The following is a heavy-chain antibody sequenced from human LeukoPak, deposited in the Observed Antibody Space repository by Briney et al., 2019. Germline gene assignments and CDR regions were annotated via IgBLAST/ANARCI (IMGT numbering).Heavy chain of an antibody. V-gene: IGHV1-46*01. Sequence: ASVKVSCKASGYTFTSYYMHWVRQAPGQGLEWMGIINPSGGSTSYAQKFQGRVTMTRDTSISTAYMELSRLRSDGTAVYYCATSRGTYYYGSGSSQLDYWGQGTLVTVSS. J-gene: IGHJ4*02. CDR3: ATSRGTYYYGSGSSQLDY. CDR2: INPSGGST. CDR1: GYTFTSYY. D-gene: IGHD3-10*01.